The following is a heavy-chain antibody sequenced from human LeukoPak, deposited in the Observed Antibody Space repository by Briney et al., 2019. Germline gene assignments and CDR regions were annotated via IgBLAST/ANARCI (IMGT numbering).Heavy chain of an antibody. V-gene: IGHV3-30*02. D-gene: IGHD5-12*01. CDR2: IRYDGSNK. J-gene: IGHJ3*02. CDR1: GFTFSSYG. Sequence: GGSLRLSCAASGFTFSSYGMHWVRQAPGKGLEWVAFIRYDGSNKYYADSVKGRFTISRDNSKNTLYLQMNSLRAEDTAVYYCAKDGWLRRAWGNRAFDIWGQGTMVTVSS. CDR3: AKDGWLRRAWGNRAFDI.